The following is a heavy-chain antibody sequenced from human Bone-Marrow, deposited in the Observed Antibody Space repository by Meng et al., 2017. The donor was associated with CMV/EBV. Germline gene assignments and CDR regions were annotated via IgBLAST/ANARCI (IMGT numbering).Heavy chain of an antibody. Sequence: GESLKISCSASGFTFSSYWMSWVRQAPGKGLEWVANIKQDGSEKYYVDSVKGRFTIPRDNAKNSLYLQMNSLRDEDTAVYYRARDRSGWYLNWGQGTLVTVSS. D-gene: IGHD6-19*01. CDR2: IKQDGSEK. CDR1: GFTFSSYW. V-gene: IGHV3-7*01. J-gene: IGHJ4*02. CDR3: ARDRSGWYLN.